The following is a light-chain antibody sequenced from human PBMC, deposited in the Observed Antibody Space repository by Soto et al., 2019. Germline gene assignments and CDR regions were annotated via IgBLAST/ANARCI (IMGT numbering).Light chain of an antibody. CDR3: SSYTSSSTPAYV. CDR1: SSDVVGYNF. J-gene: IGLJ1*01. CDR2: DVS. V-gene: IGLV2-14*01. Sequence: QSVLTQPASVSGSPGQSITISCTGTSSDVVGYNFVSWYQQHPCKAPKLMIYDVSNRPSWVSNRFSGSKSGNTASLTISGLQAEDEADYYCSSYTSSSTPAYVFGTGTKVTVL.